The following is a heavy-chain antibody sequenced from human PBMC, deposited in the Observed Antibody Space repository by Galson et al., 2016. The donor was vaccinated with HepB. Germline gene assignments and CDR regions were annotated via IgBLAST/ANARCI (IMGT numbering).Heavy chain of an antibody. Sequence: SLRLSCAASGFSVSTYHLTWVRQAPGKGLEWVSVIYSGDHTFYADSVKGRFTVSRDNSRNTLYLQMNSLRAEDAARYYCARAPQSGSKVKALDSWGQGTLVTVSS. CDR1: GFSVSTYH. CDR3: ARAPQSGSKVKALDS. D-gene: IGHD1-26*01. CDR2: IYSGDHT. V-gene: IGHV3-53*01. J-gene: IGHJ4*02.